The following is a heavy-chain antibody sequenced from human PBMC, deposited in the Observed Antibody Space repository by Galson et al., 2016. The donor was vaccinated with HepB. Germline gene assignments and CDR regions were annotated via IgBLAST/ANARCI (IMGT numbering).Heavy chain of an antibody. V-gene: IGHV1-3*01. CDR2: INAGSGST. CDR3: ARYPSSIGIDGFDI. CDR1: GYTFTSFT. D-gene: IGHD3-3*02. Sequence: SVKVSCKASGYTFTSFTIHWLRQAPGQRPEWVAWINAGSGSTKYLQKLQGRVTVTRDTSASTAFMELSSLRSEDTAVYYCARYPSSIGIDGFDIWGQGTMVTVSS. J-gene: IGHJ3*02.